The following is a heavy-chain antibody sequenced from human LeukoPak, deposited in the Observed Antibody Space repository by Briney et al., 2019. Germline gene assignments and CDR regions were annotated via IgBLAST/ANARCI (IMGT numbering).Heavy chain of an antibody. J-gene: IGHJ4*02. Sequence: PGGSLRLPCATSGFTFRSHSFNWVRQAPGKGLEWVSWISASGDTTYYADSVKGRFTISRDNARNSLYLQMHSLRAEDTAIYYCARVARLFWSGYYDPPGAFDFWGQGALVTVSS. D-gene: IGHD3-3*01. CDR2: ISASGDTT. V-gene: IGHV3-21*01. CDR1: GFTFRSHS. CDR3: ARVARLFWSGYYDPPGAFDF.